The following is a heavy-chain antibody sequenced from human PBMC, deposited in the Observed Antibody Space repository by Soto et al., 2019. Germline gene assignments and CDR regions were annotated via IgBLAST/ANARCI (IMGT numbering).Heavy chain of an antibody. V-gene: IGHV3-53*04. Sequence: EVQLVESGGGLVQPGGSLRLSCAASGFTVSSNYMSWVRQAPGKGLEWVSFIYSGGTTYYADSVKGRFTISRHNSKNTLYLQMNSLRAEDTAVYYCARVQESSGWDSYYYNGMDVWGLGTTVTVSS. D-gene: IGHD6-19*01. CDR3: ARVQESSGWDSYYYNGMDV. CDR2: IYSGGTT. J-gene: IGHJ6*02. CDR1: GFTVSSNY.